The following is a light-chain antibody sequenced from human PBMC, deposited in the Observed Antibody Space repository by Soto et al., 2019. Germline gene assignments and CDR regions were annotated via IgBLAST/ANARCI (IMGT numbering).Light chain of an antibody. Sequence: EVVLTQSPAALSVSPGGRVTLSCRASQGIGSTLAWYQQKPGQTPRLLIYDSSTRAIGIPTRFSGSRSGTEFTLTINGLQSEDFAVYYCQRYNNWPLTFGGGTKVDIK. V-gene: IGKV3-15*01. J-gene: IGKJ4*01. CDR3: QRYNNWPLT. CDR1: QGIGST. CDR2: DSS.